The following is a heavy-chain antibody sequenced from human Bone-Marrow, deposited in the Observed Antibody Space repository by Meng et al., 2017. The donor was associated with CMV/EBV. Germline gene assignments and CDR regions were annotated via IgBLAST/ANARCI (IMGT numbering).Heavy chain of an antibody. CDR3: ARDRISGSYPYYYYYGMDV. CDR2: IIPIFGTA. D-gene: IGHD1-26*01. V-gene: IGHV1-69*05. J-gene: IGHJ6*02. Sequence: SVKVSCKASGGTFSSYAISWVRQAPGQGLEWMGGIIPIFGTANYAQKFQGRVTITTDESTNTAYMELSSLRSEDTAVYYCARDRISGSYPYYYYYGMDVWGQGTTVTVSS. CDR1: GGTFSSYA.